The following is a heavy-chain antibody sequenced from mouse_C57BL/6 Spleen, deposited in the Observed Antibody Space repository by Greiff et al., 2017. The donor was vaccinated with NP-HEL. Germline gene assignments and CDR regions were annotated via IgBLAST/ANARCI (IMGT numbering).Heavy chain of an antibody. J-gene: IGHJ4*01. D-gene: IGHD4-1*01. CDR2: IWGVGST. CDR3: ASRMTGTAMGC. Sequence: VKLVESGPGLVAPSHSLSITCTVSGFSFTSYGVDWVRQSPGKGLEWLGVIWGVGSTNYNSNRKARLSISKDNSKSQVFLKMSSLQAEDTDMYYCASRMTGTAMGCWGKGTSVTV. V-gene: IGHV2-6*01. CDR1: GFSFTSYG.